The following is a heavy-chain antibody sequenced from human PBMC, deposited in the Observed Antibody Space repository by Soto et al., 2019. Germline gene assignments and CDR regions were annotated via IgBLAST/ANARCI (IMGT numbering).Heavy chain of an antibody. Sequence: QVQLVQSGAEVKKPGSSVKVSCKASGGTFSSYTISWVRQAPGQGLERMGRIIPILGIANYAQKFQGRVTITADKSTNTAYMELSSLRSEDTAVYYCAGSSTSALNYYYYYMDVWGKGTTVTVSS. D-gene: IGHD2-2*01. CDR1: GGTFSSYT. J-gene: IGHJ6*03. V-gene: IGHV1-69*02. CDR3: AGSSTSALNYYYYYMDV. CDR2: IIPILGIA.